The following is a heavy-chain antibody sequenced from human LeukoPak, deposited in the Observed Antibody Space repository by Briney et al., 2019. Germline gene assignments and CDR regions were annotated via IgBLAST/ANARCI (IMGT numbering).Heavy chain of an antibody. CDR3: ASRNQYCGGDCFWAFDI. CDR2: ISRSGSYI. CDR1: GCTFSRYS. Sequence: GGSRRLSCGASGCTFSRYSMNWVRQAPGKGLDLVSSISRSGSYIYYADSVKGRFTISRDNAKYSLYLQMNSLRAEDTAVYYCASRNQYCGGDCFWAFDIWGQGTMVTVSS. J-gene: IGHJ3*02. V-gene: IGHV3-21*01. D-gene: IGHD2-21*02.